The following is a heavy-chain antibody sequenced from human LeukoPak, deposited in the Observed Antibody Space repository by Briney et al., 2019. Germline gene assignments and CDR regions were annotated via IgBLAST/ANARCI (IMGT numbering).Heavy chain of an antibody. D-gene: IGHD6-19*01. V-gene: IGHV1-3*01. CDR3: ARDRTVAGFHLEAY. J-gene: IGHJ4*02. Sequence: GASVKVSCKASGYTFTSYAMHWVRQAPGQRLEWMGWINAGNGNTKYSQKFQGRVTITRDTSASTAYMELSSLRSEDTAVYFCARDRTVAGFHLEAYWGQGTLVTVSS. CDR2: INAGNGNT. CDR1: GYTFTSYA.